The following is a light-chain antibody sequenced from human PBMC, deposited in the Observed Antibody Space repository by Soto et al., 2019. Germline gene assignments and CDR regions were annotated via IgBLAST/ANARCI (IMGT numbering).Light chain of an antibody. CDR3: QQSYSTLLFT. Sequence: DIQMTQSPSSLSASVGDRVTITCRASQNISSYLNWYQQKPGKDPKLLIYAASSLQSGVPSRFSGSGSGTDFTLTISSLQPEDFATYYCQQSYSTLLFTFGPGTKVDIK. V-gene: IGKV1-39*01. J-gene: IGKJ3*01. CDR1: QNISSY. CDR2: AAS.